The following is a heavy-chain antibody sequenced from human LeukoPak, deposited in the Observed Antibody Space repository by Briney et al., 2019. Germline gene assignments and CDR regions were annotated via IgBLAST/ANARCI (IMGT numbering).Heavy chain of an antibody. J-gene: IGHJ4*02. Sequence: GGSLRLSCSASGFTFNSYVMHWVRQAPGKGLEYVSAISSNGGSTYYADSVKGRFTISRDNAKNSLYLQMNSLRDEDTAVYYCARETPEYDWGQGTLVTVSS. CDR2: ISSNGGST. CDR3: ARETPEYD. D-gene: IGHD1-14*01. CDR1: GFTFNSYV. V-gene: IGHV3-64*04.